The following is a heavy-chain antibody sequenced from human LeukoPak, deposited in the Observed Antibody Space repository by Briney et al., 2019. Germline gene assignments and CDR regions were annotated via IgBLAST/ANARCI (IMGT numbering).Heavy chain of an antibody. D-gene: IGHD3-16*01. Sequence: GESLKIPCKGSGYSFTSYWNGWVRQMPGKGLEWMGIIYPGDSDTRYSPSFQGQVTISADKSISTPYLQWSSLKASDPAMYYCARQYKGSLYADYWGQGTLVTVSS. CDR3: ARQYKGSLYADY. CDR1: GYSFTSYW. CDR2: IYPGDSDT. V-gene: IGHV5-51*01. J-gene: IGHJ4*02.